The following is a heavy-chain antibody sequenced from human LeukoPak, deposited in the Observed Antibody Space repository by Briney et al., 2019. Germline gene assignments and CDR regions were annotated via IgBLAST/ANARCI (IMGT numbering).Heavy chain of an antibody. CDR1: GGSISSSSYY. D-gene: IGHD1-26*01. CDR3: ARRGYRYSGSYYLFDY. CDR2: IYYSGST. V-gene: IGHV4-39*01. Sequence: SETLSLTCTVSGGSISSSSYYWGWLRQPPGTGLEWLGSIYYSGSTYYNPSLKSRVTISVDTSKNQFSLKLSSVTAADTAVYYCARRGYRYSGSYYLFDYWGQGTLVTVSS. J-gene: IGHJ4*02.